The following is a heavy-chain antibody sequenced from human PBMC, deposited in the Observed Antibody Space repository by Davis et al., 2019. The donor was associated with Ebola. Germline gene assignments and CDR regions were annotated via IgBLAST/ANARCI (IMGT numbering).Heavy chain of an antibody. D-gene: IGHD2-15*01. CDR1: GGSFSGYY. J-gene: IGHJ3*02. V-gene: IGHV4-34*01. CDR2: INHSGST. Sequence: SETLSLTCAVYGGSFSGYYWSWIRQPPGKGLAWIGEINHSGSTNYNPSLKSRVTISVDTSKNQFSLKLSSVTAADTAMYYCARGLYSGAFDIWGQGTMVTVSS. CDR3: ARGLYSGAFDI.